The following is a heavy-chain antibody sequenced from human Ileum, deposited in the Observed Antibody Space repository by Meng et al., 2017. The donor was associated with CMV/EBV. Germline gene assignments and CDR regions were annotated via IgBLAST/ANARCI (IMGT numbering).Heavy chain of an antibody. CDR1: GFTFSSYS. Sequence: GESLKISCAASGFTFSSYSMNWVRQAPGKGLEWVSSISSSSSYIYYADSVKGRFTISRDNAKNSLYLQMNSLRAEDTAVYYCARGAVTIDLGMDVWGQGTTVTVSS. D-gene: IGHD3-3*01. CDR3: ARGAVTIDLGMDV. CDR2: ISSSSSYI. V-gene: IGHV3-21*01. J-gene: IGHJ6*02.